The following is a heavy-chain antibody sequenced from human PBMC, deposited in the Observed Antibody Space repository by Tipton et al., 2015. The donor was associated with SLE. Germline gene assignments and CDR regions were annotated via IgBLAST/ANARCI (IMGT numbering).Heavy chain of an antibody. CDR1: GFTFSSYS. CDR3: ARGLLFWTSGRDYGMDV. CDR2: ISSSSSTI. D-gene: IGHD3/OR15-3a*01. Sequence: GSLRLSCAASGFTFSSYSMNWVRQAPGKGLEWVSYISSSSSTIYYADSVKGRFTISRDNAKNSLYLQMNSLRAEDTAVYYCARGLLFWTSGRDYGMDVWGQGTTVTVSS. J-gene: IGHJ6*02. V-gene: IGHV3-48*01.